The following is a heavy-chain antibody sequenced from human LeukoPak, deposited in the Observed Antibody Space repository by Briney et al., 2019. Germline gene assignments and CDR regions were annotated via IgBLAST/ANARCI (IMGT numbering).Heavy chain of an antibody. CDR3: ARLEGSGATDY. V-gene: IGHV4-4*07. J-gene: IGHJ4*02. Sequence: SETLSLTCTVSGGSISSSYWSWLRQPAGKGLEWIGRFSISGTTNYNPSLRSRVSISVDKSKNQFSLNLSSVTAADTAVYYCARLEGSGATDYWGQGTLVTVSS. CDR1: GGSISSSY. CDR2: FSISGTT. D-gene: IGHD1-26*01.